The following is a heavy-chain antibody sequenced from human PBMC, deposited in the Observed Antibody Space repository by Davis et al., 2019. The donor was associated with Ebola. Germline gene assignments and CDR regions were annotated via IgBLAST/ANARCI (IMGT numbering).Heavy chain of an antibody. CDR1: GGSISDSY. Sequence: ESLKISCTVSGGSISDSYWTWIRQPPGKGLEYIGYVHHTGSTNSNPSLRSRVTISVDRSKNQFFLEMKSVTAADTAVYYCARDTSGNNWFDPWGQGTLVTVSS. V-gene: IGHV4-59*01. J-gene: IGHJ5*02. CDR3: ARDTSGNNWFDP. D-gene: IGHD2/OR15-2a*01. CDR2: VHHTGST.